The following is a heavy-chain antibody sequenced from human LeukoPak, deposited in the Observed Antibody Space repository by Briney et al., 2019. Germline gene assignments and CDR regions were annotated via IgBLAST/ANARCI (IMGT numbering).Heavy chain of an antibody. CDR3: ASSYCSSTSCRYYYYMDV. J-gene: IGHJ6*03. CDR2: INHSGST. V-gene: IGHV4-34*01. D-gene: IGHD2-2*01. CDR1: GGSFSGYY. Sequence: SETLSLTCAVYGGSFSGYYWSWIRQPPGRGLEWIGEINHSGSTNYNPSLKSRVTISVDTSKNQFSLKLSSATAADTAVYYCASSYCSSTSCRYYYYMDVWGKGTTVTVSS.